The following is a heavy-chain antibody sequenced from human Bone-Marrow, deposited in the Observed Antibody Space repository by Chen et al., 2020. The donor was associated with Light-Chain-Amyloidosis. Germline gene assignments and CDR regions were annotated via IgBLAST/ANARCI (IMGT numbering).Heavy chain of an antibody. J-gene: IGHJ4*02. V-gene: IGHV5-51*01. CDR1: GYTFPNYW. CDR3: ARRRDGYNFDY. D-gene: IGHD5-12*01. Sequence: EVQLEQSGPEVKKPGESLKISCKGSGYTFPNYWIGWVRQMPGKGLEWMGVIYPDDSDARYSPSFEGQVTISADKSITTAYLQWRSLKASGTARYYCARRRDGYNFDYWGQGTLVTVSS. CDR2: IYPDDSDA.